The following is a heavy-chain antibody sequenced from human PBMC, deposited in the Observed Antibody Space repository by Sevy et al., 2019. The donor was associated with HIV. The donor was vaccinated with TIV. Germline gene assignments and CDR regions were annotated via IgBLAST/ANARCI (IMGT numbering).Heavy chain of an antibody. D-gene: IGHD2-8*01. Sequence: WGSLRLSCAASGFTFSKYSMSWVRQPPGKGLEWVSTLSFGCGEINYADSVKGRFTISRDNSKSSVYLQMNNLRPEDTAVYYCAGEGCTKPHDYWGQGTLVTVSS. CDR2: LSFGCGEI. J-gene: IGHJ4*02. CDR3: AGEGCTKPHDY. CDR1: GFTFSKYS. V-gene: IGHV3-23*01.